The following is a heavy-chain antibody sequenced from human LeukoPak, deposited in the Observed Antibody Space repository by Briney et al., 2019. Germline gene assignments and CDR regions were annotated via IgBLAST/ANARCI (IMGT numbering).Heavy chain of an antibody. CDR1: GGTFSSYA. CDR3: ARGPEEARVA. D-gene: IGHD3-3*01. V-gene: IGHV1-69*13. J-gene: IGHJ4*02. CDR2: IIPIFGTA. Sequence: ASVNVSCKASGGTFSSYAISWVRQAPGQGLEWMGGIIPIFGTANYAQKFQGRVTITADESTSTAYMELSSLRSEDTAVYYCARGPEEARVAWGQGTLVTVSS.